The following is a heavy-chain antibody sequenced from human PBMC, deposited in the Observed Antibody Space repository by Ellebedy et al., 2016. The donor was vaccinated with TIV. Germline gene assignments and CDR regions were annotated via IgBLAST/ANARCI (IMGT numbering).Heavy chain of an antibody. CDR1: GYIFTTYG. CDR2: ISADSRNT. CDR3: ARVRDSYGVPQQMDD. Sequence: ASVKVSXXASGYIFTTYGLSWVRQAPGQGLEWVGWISADSRNTNSEQKFQGRVTLTTDTSTSTAYLELSSLRSDDTAIYYCARVRDSYGVPQQMDDWGQGTTVTVSS. D-gene: IGHD5-18*01. V-gene: IGHV1-18*01. J-gene: IGHJ6*02.